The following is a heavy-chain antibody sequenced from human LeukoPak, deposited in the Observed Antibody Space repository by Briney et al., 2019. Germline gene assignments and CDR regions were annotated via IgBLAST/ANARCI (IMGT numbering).Heavy chain of an antibody. Sequence: GEPLKISSKGSGSSFTSYWIGWVRQMPAKGLQWMGIIYPGDSDTRYSPSFQGQVTISADTSISTAYLQWSSLKASDTAMYYCARHVVGEMATTQYNWCDPWGQGTRVTVSS. CDR3: ARHVVGEMATTQYNWCDP. CDR2: IYPGDSDT. D-gene: IGHD3-16*01. CDR1: GSSFTSYW. J-gene: IGHJ5*02. V-gene: IGHV5-51*01.